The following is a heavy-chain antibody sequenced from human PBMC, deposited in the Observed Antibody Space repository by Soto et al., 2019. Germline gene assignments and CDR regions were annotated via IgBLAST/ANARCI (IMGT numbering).Heavy chain of an antibody. V-gene: IGHV3-21*01. D-gene: IGHD5-12*01. J-gene: IGHJ4*02. CDR3: ARQRNGYSGYDSLNFDY. CDR1: GFTFSSYS. Sequence: EVQLVESGGGLVKPGGSLRLSCAASGFTFSSYSMNWVRQAPGKGLEWVSSISSSSSYIYYADSVKGRFTISRDNAKNSLYLQMNSLRAEDTAVYYCARQRNGYSGYDSLNFDYWGQGTLVTVSS. CDR2: ISSSSSYI.